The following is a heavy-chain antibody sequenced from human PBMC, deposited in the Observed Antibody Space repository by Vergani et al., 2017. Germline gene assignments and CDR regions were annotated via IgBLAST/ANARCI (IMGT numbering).Heavy chain of an antibody. Sequence: QVQLQESGPGLVKPSQTLSLTCTVSGGSISSGSYYWSWIRQPAGKGLEWIGRIYTSGSTKYNPSLKSRVTISVDTSKNQCSLKLSSVTAADTAVYYCARGGWLQLYYWGQGTLVTVSS. CDR1: GGSISSGSYY. V-gene: IGHV4-61*02. CDR3: ARGGWLQLYY. D-gene: IGHD5-24*01. J-gene: IGHJ4*02. CDR2: IYTSGST.